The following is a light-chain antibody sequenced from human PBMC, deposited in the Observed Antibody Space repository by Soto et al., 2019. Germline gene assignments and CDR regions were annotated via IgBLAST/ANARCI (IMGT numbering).Light chain of an antibody. CDR3: SSYTSSSTYV. V-gene: IGLV2-14*01. J-gene: IGLJ1*01. Sequence: QSALTQPASVSESPGQSITLSCTGTSSDVGGYNYVSWYQQYPGKAPKVMIYDVSNRPSGVSNRFSGSKSGNTASLTISGLQAEDEADYYCSSYTSSSTYVFGSGTKVTVL. CDR1: SSDVGGYNY. CDR2: DVS.